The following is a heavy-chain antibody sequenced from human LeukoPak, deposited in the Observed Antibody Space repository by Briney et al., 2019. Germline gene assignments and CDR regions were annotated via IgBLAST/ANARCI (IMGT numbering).Heavy chain of an antibody. CDR2: ISGSGGST. J-gene: IGHJ4*02. CDR3: ASGGSIAAASDFDY. CDR1: RFTFSSYA. V-gene: IGHV3-23*01. Sequence: GGSLRLSCAASRFTFSSYAMSWVRQAPGKGLEWVSAISGSGGSTYYADSVKGRFTISRDNSKNTLYLQMNSLRAEDTAVYYCASGGSIAAASDFDYWGQGTLVTVSS. D-gene: IGHD6-13*01.